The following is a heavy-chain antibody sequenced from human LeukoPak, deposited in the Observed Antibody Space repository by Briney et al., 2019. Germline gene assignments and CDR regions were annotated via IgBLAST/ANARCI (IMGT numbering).Heavy chain of an antibody. Sequence: PGEPLNTSGKRSGYSFTSSWFGGARQLPGKGLGWLGVIYPGDYDTRYSPSFQGQVTISAHKSISTAYLQWSSLKASDTAMYYCARTPSSGWSNDAFDIWVEGTMATVCS. CDR2: IYPGDYDT. CDR3: ARTPSSGWSNDAFDI. D-gene: IGHD6-19*01. J-gene: IGHJ3*02. CDR1: GYSFTSSW. V-gene: IGHV5-51*01.